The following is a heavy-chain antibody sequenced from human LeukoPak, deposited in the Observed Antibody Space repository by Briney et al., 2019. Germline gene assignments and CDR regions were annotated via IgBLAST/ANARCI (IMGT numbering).Heavy chain of an antibody. Sequence: GGSLRLSCAASGFTFSTYWMHWVRQAPGKGLVWVSRINRDGSHTSYADSVKGRFTISRDNAKKTLYLQMNNLRAGDTAVYYCATGGGGSEYWGQGTLVTVSS. CDR2: INRDGSHT. CDR3: ATGGGGSEY. V-gene: IGHV3-74*01. J-gene: IGHJ4*02. D-gene: IGHD3-16*01. CDR1: GFTFSTYW.